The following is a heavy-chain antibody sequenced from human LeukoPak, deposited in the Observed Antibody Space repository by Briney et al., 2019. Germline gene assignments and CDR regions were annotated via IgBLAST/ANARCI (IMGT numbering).Heavy chain of an antibody. V-gene: IGHV4-38-2*01. D-gene: IGHD3-22*01. J-gene: IGHJ3*02. CDR1: GYSISSGYY. CDR3: ARHTIVVITLGAFDI. CDR2: IYHSGST. Sequence: SETLSLTCAVSGYSISSGYYWGWIRQPPGKGLEWIGSIYHSGSTYYNPSLKSRVTISVDTSKNQFSLKLSSVTAADTAVYYCARHTIVVITLGAFDIWGQGTMVTVSS.